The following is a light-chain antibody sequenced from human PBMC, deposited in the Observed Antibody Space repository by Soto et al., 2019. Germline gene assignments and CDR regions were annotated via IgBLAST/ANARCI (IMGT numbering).Light chain of an antibody. CDR2: EVV. V-gene: IGLV1-47*01. CDR1: SSNIGSNY. CDR3: KSYAGSNTYV. J-gene: IGLJ1*01. Sequence: QSVLTQPPSASGTAGQRVTISCSGSSSNIGSNYVYWYQHHPGKAPRLIIYEVVQRPSGVPDRFSGSKSGNTASLTVSGLQAADEADYFCKSYAGSNTYVFGSGTKLTVL.